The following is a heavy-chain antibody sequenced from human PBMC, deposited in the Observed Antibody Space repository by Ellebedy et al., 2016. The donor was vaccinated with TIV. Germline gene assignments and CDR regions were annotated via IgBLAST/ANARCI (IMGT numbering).Heavy chain of an antibody. J-gene: IGHJ4*02. D-gene: IGHD3-10*01. V-gene: IGHV3-7*01. CDR2: IKGDGSEK. CDR3: AREKYGSGSSGDY. Sequence: GESLKISXAASGFTFTKFWMSWVRRAPGGGLEWVANIKGDGSEKFYGDSVKGRFTISRDNAKNSLYLQMNSLRAEDTAMYYCAREKYGSGSSGDYWGQGTLVTVSS. CDR1: GFTFTKFW.